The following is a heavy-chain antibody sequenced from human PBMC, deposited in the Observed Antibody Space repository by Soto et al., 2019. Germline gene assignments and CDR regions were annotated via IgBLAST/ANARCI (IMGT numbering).Heavy chain of an antibody. J-gene: IGHJ4*02. CDR2: ISWNSGSI. V-gene: IGHV3-9*01. Sequence: PGGSLRLCCAASGFTFDDYAMHWVRQAPGKGLEWVSGISWNSGSIGYADSVKGRFTISRDNAKNSLYLQMNSLRAEDTALYYCAKDIEQQLEGNNYFDYWGQGTLVTVSS. CDR1: GFTFDDYA. CDR3: AKDIEQQLEGNNYFDY. D-gene: IGHD6-13*01.